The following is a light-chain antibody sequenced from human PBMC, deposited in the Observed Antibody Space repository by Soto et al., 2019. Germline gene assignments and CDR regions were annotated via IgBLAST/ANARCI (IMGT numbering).Light chain of an antibody. Sequence: SVLPKFPSALSLSPGEGSTLACIASQSVGSKLAWFQQKPGQAPRLLIYDASNRVTGIPARFSGSGSETDFTLTISSLEPEDSAVYYCQQRSRWPPITFGQGTRLEIK. CDR2: DAS. CDR3: QQRSRWPPIT. J-gene: IGKJ5*01. CDR1: QSVGSK. V-gene: IGKV3-11*01.